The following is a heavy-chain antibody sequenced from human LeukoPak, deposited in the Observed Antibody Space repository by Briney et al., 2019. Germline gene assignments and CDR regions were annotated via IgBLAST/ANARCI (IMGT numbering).Heavy chain of an antibody. D-gene: IGHD1-20*01. CDR2: ISAYSGDT. V-gene: IGHV1-18*01. CDR3: ARDDSTITGTWVQFDY. Sequence: GASVKVSCKTSGYSFTDFGISWVRQAPGQGLEWMGWISAYSGDTSYAQKLQDRITMTTDTSTSTAYMELRSLRSDDTAVYFCARDDSTITGTWVQFDYWGQGTLVTVSS. CDR1: GYSFTDFG. J-gene: IGHJ4*02.